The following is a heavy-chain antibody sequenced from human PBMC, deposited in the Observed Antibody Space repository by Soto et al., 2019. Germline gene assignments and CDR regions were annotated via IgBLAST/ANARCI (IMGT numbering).Heavy chain of an antibody. D-gene: IGHD6-19*01. V-gene: IGHV4-39*01. J-gene: IGHJ4*02. Sequence: PSETLSLTCTVSGGSISSSSYYWGWIRQPPGKGLEWIGSIYYSGSTYYNPSLKSRVTISVDTSKNQFSLKLSSVTAADTAVYYCARHEVKYSSGWYAFDYWGQGTLVTVSS. CDR2: IYYSGST. CDR3: ARHEVKYSSGWYAFDY. CDR1: GGSISSSSYY.